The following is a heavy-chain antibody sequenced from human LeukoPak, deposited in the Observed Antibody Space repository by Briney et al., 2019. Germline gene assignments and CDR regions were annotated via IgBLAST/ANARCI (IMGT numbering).Heavy chain of an antibody. V-gene: IGHV3-33*01. CDR2: IWYDGSNE. Sequence: GGSLRLSCAASGFTFSSYGMHWVRQAPGKGLEWVAVIWYDGSNEYYADSVKGRFTISRDNSKSTLYLQMNSLRAEDTAVYYCARGDGGLWFGELFGYYYGMDVWGKGTTVTVSS. J-gene: IGHJ6*04. CDR3: ARGDGGLWFGELFGYYYGMDV. D-gene: IGHD3-10*01. CDR1: GFTFSSYG.